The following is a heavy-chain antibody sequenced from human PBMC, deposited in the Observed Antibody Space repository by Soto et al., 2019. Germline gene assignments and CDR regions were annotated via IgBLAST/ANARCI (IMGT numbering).Heavy chain of an antibody. D-gene: IGHD3-10*01. J-gene: IGHJ6*02. CDR1: DDSSSSYK. CDR2: IDSNGGT. V-gene: IGHV4-59*08. CDR3: VRQGFGRLHGLVDV. Sequence: QVQLQESGPGLVKPSETLSLTCTVSDDSSSSYKWSWIRQPPGRRLEWIGYIDSNGGTSYNPSLPRRVPLSIDTSTKQFSLKLSSVTAADTAVYYCVRQGFGRLHGLVDVWGQGTTVTVSS.